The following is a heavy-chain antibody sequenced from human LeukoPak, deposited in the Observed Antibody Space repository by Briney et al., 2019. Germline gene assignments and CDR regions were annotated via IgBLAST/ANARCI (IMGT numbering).Heavy chain of an antibody. D-gene: IGHD4-11*01. CDR2: IYNDGRT. CDR3: ARGGNYRPFDY. J-gene: IGHJ4*02. V-gene: IGHV3-53*01. CDR1: GFTFSNYA. Sequence: GGSLRLSCAASGFTFSNYAMSWVRQAPGKGLEWVSIIYNDGRTYYADSVKGRFTISRDNSKNTLYLQMNSPRAEDTAVYYCARGGNYRPFDYWGQGTLVTVSS.